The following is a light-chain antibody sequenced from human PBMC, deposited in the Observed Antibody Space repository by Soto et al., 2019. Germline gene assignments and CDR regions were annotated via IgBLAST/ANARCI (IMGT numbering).Light chain of an antibody. CDR2: GAS. Sequence: EMVLTQSPGTLSLSPGEKATLSCRASQSVSSSYLAWYQQKPGQAPRLLIYGASSRATGIPDRFSGSGSRTDFTPAISRLEPEDFAVYYCQQYGSSVTFGPGTKVDIK. CDR3: QQYGSSVT. CDR1: QSVSSSY. J-gene: IGKJ3*01. V-gene: IGKV3-20*01.